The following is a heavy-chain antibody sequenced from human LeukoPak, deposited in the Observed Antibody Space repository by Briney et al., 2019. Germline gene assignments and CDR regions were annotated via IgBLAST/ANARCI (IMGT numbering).Heavy chain of an antibody. CDR3: ASHRTDSGSYQLVFDY. D-gene: IGHD1-26*01. Sequence: ASVKVSCKASGYTFTSYGISWVRQAPGQGLEWTGCISAYNGNTNYAQNLQGRVTMTTDTSTSTVYMELRSLRCDDTAVYYCASHRTDSGSYQLVFDYWGQGTLVTVSS. CDR1: GYTFTSYG. V-gene: IGHV1-18*01. J-gene: IGHJ4*02. CDR2: ISAYNGNT.